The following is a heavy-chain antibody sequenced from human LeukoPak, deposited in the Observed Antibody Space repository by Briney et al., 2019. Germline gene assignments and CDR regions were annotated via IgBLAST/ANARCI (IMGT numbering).Heavy chain of an antibody. CDR1: GFTFKNYG. J-gene: IGHJ4*02. CDR3: ARDSSLDY. Sequence: TGRSLRLSCAASGFTFKNYGMHWVRQAPCKGLEWVAVTSYDGSNKYYGDSVKGRFTISRDNSKNTLYLQMNSLRAEDTAVYYCARDSSLDYWGQGTLVTVSS. V-gene: IGHV3-30*03. CDR2: TSYDGSNK.